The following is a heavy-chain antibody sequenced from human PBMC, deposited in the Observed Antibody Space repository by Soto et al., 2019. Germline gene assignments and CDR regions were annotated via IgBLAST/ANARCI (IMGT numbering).Heavy chain of an antibody. CDR2: IVVGSGNT. Sequence: ASVKVSCKASGFTFTSSAMQWVRQARGQRLEWIGWIVVGSGNTNYAQKFQERVTITRDMSTSTAYMELSSLRSEDTAVYYCAADRDRVYSYGLDYWGQGTLVTVSS. CDR3: AADRDRVYSYGLDY. J-gene: IGHJ4*02. CDR1: GFTFTSSA. V-gene: IGHV1-58*02. D-gene: IGHD5-18*01.